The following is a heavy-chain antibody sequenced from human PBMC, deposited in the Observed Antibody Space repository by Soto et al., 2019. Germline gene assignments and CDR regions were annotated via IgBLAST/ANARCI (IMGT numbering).Heavy chain of an antibody. CDR2: INPSGGST. V-gene: IGHV1-46*01. CDR1: GDTFTSYN. D-gene: IGHD3-22*01. CDR3: ARGLIYDSSGYYFDY. J-gene: IGHJ4*02. Sequence: ASVKVCCKASGDTFTSYNMHWVRQAPGQGLEWMGIINPSGGSTRYAQKFQGRVTMTRDTSTSTVYMELSSLRSEDTAVYYCARGLIYDSSGYYFDYWGQGTLVTVSS.